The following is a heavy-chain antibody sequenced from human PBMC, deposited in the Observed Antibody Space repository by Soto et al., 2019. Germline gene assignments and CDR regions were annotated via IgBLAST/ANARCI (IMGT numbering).Heavy chain of an antibody. D-gene: IGHD4-17*01. CDR2: IYYTGTT. Sequence: PSETLSLTCTVSGGSISSYYWSWIRQPPGKGLEWIGYIYYTGTTNYNPSLKSRVTISVDTSKNQFSLKLSSVTTADTAAYYCTKLPWADYGGIFDPWGQGTLVTVS. CDR3: TKLPWADYGGIFDP. CDR1: GGSISSYY. J-gene: IGHJ5*02. V-gene: IGHV4-59*01.